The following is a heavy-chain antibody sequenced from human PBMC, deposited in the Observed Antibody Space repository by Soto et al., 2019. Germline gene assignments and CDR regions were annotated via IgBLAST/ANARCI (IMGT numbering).Heavy chain of an antibody. V-gene: IGHV3-9*01. CDR3: EKGGYCSGGSCYSYVWYFDL. J-gene: IGHJ2*01. Sequence: EVQLVESGGGLVQPGRSLRLSCAASGFTFDDYAMHWVRQAPGKGLEWVSGISWNSGSIGYADAVKGRFTISRDNAKNSLYVQMNSLRAEDTDLYSCEKGGYCSGGSCYSYVWYFDLWGRGTLVTVSS. CDR1: GFTFDDYA. D-gene: IGHD2-15*01. CDR2: ISWNSGSI.